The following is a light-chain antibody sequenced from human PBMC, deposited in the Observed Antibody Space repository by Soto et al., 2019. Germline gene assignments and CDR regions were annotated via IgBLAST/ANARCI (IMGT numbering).Light chain of an antibody. CDR2: GAS. V-gene: IGKV3-20*01. Sequence: EIVLTQSPGTLSLSPGERATLSCRASQSVSDSFIAWYQQRPGQAPRLLIYGASQRATGIPDRFRGSGSGTHFSLTINRLEPEDFAVYYCQQYGSSPWTFGQGTKV. CDR3: QQYGSSPWT. J-gene: IGKJ1*01. CDR1: QSVSDSF.